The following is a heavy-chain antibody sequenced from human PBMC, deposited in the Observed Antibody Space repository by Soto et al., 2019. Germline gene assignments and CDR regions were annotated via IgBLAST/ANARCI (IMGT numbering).Heavy chain of an antibody. CDR1: GYTFTSYA. V-gene: IGHV1-3*01. CDR3: ARDLLDIVVVVAATSAWFDP. J-gene: IGHJ5*02. CDR2: INAGNGNT. D-gene: IGHD2-15*01. Sequence: GASVKVSCKASGYTFTSYAMHWVRQAPGQRLEWMGWINAGNGNTKYSQKFQGRVTITRDTSASTAYMELSSLRSEDTAVYYCARDLLDIVVVVAATSAWFDPWGQGTLVTVSS.